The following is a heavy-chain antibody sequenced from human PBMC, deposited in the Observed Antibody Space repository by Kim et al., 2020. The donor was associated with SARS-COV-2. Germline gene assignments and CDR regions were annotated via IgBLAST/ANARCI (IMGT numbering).Heavy chain of an antibody. CDR1: GFTFNNYA. J-gene: IGHJ4*02. D-gene: IGHD3-16*01. Sequence: GGSLRLSCAASGFTFNNYAMHWVRQAPGKGLQWVAVISYDGSTQYYSDSVQGRFTISRDSSKNTLYLQMNSLRPEDTAVYYCARDMFWGLPANLYYWAQG. V-gene: IGHV3-30*04. CDR3: ARDMFWGLPANLYY. CDR2: ISYDGSTQ.